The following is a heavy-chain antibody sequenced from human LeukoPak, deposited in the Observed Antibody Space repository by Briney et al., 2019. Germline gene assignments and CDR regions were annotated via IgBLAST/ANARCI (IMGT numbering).Heavy chain of an antibody. CDR3: ARVTGAAADLRFDY. D-gene: IGHD6-13*01. CDR2: IYYSGSS. Sequence: SETLSLTCTVSGGSISSGDYYWSWIRQPPGKGLEWIGYIYYSGSSYYNPSLKSRVTISVDTSKNQFSLKLSSVTAADTAVYYCARVTGAAADLRFDYWGQGTLVTVSS. V-gene: IGHV4-31*03. CDR1: GGSISSGDYY. J-gene: IGHJ4*02.